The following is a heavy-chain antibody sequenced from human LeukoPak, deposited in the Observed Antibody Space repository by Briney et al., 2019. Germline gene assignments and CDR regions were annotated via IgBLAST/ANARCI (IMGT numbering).Heavy chain of an antibody. CDR2: IIPIFGTA. V-gene: IGHV1-69*13. D-gene: IGHD2-2*01. CDR1: GGTFSSYA. CDR3: ARAHRYCSSTSCYDWATYYYYYGMDV. J-gene: IGHJ6*02. Sequence: ASVKVSCKASGGTFSSYAISWVRQAPGQGLEWMGGIIPIFGTANCAQKFQGRVTITADESTSTAYMELSSLRSEDTAVYYCARAHRYCSSTSCYDWATYYYYYGMDVWGQGTTVTVPS.